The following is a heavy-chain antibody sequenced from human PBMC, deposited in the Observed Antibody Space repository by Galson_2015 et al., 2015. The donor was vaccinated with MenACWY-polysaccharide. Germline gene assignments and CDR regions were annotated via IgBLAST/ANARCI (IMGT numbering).Heavy chain of an antibody. CDR2: IWSDGSNE. CDR3: ATATHQGEGAAPDTDY. Sequence: SLRLSCAASGFTFSSYGMHWVRQAPGKGLEWVAVIWSDGSNEYYADSVKGRFTVSRDNSKNTLYLQMNSLRTEDAAVYYCATATHQGEGAAPDTDYWGQGTLVTVSS. CDR1: GFTFSSYG. D-gene: IGHD6-6*01. V-gene: IGHV3-33*01. J-gene: IGHJ4*02.